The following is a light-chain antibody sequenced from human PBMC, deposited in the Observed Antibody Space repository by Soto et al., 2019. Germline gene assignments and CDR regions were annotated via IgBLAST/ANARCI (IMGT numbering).Light chain of an antibody. CDR1: QSLEHSDGNTY. V-gene: IGKV2-24*01. Sequence: DIVMTQTPLSSPVTLGQPASISCRSSQSLEHSDGNTYLSWLHQRPGQAPRVLIYRISNRFSGVPDRFSGSGAGADFTLKISRVVAEEVGVYYCMQATQYPLTFGGGTTVEIK. CDR3: MQATQYPLT. CDR2: RIS. J-gene: IGKJ4*01.